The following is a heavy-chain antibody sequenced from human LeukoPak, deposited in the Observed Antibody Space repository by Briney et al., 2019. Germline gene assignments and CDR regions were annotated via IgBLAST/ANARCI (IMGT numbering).Heavy chain of an antibody. D-gene: IGHD1-26*01. CDR1: GGSFSSGSYY. Sequence: PSETLSLTCIVSGGSFSSGSYYWSWIRQPPGKGLEWIGEINHSGSTNYNPSLKSRVTISVDTSKNQFSLKLSSVTAADTAVYYCARAVGASRLDYWGQGTLVTVSS. V-gene: IGHV4-39*07. J-gene: IGHJ4*02. CDR2: INHSGST. CDR3: ARAVGASRLDY.